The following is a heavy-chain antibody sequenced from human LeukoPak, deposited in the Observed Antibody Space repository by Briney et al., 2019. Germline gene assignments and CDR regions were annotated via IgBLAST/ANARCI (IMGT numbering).Heavy chain of an antibody. CDR3: SRDGSYRFDY. J-gene: IGHJ4*02. CDR1: GFTFSSYA. Sequence: GGSLRLSCAASGFTFSSYAMSWVRQAPGKGLEWVSAISGSGGSTYYADSVKGRFTNSRDNAKNTLYLQMDSLTAEDTGVYYCSRDGSYRFDYWSQGTLVTVSS. D-gene: IGHD1-26*01. V-gene: IGHV3-23*01. CDR2: ISGSGGST.